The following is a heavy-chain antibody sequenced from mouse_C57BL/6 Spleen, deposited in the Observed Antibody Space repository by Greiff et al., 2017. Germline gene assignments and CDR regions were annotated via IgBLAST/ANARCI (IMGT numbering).Heavy chain of an antibody. V-gene: IGHV1-82*01. CDR1: GYAFSSSW. CDR3: ARSGGSSAAWFTY. Sequence: VQLQQSGPELVKPGASVKISCKASGYAFSSSWMNWVKQRPGKGLEWIGRIYPGDGDTNYNGKFKGKATLTADKSSSTAYMQLSCLTSEESAVYFCARSGGSSAAWFTYWSQGTLVTVSA. CDR2: IYPGDGDT. J-gene: IGHJ3*01. D-gene: IGHD1-1*01.